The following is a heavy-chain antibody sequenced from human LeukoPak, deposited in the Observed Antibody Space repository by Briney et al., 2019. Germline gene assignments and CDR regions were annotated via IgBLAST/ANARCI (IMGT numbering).Heavy chain of an antibody. CDR3: ASSIVVVTAKTYYYYYGMDV. J-gene: IGHJ6*02. D-gene: IGHD2-21*02. Sequence: ASVTVSCTASGGTFSSYAISWVRQAPGQGLEWMGRIIPILGIANYAQKFQGRVTITADKSTSTAYMELSSLRSEDTAVYYCASSIVVVTAKTYYYYYGMDVWGQGTTVTVSS. V-gene: IGHV1-69*04. CDR2: IIPILGIA. CDR1: GGTFSSYA.